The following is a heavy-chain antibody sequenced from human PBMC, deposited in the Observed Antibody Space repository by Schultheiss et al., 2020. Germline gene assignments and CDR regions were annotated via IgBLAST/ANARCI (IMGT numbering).Heavy chain of an antibody. V-gene: IGHV4-34*01. Sequence: SETLSLTCAVYGGSFSGYYWSWIRQPPGKGLEWIGEINHSGSTNYNPSLKSRVTISVDTSKNQFSLKLSSVTAADTAVYYCARRDCSGGRCYRGQVPPDFWGQGTLVTVSS. CDR2: INHSGST. D-gene: IGHD2-15*01. CDR1: GGSFSGYY. J-gene: IGHJ4*02. CDR3: ARRDCSGGRCYRGQVPPDF.